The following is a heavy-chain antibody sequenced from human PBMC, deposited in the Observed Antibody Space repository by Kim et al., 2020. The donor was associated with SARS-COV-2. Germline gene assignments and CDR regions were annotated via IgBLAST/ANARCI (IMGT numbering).Heavy chain of an antibody. Sequence: ASVKVSCKASGYTFTGYYMHWVRQAPGQGLEWMGWINPNSGGTNYAQKFQGRVTMTRDTSISTAYMELSRLRSDDTAVYYCARGWTYYYDSSGPFDYWGQGTLVTVSS. CDR2: INPNSGGT. V-gene: IGHV1-2*02. J-gene: IGHJ4*02. CDR3: ARGWTYYYDSSGPFDY. D-gene: IGHD3-22*01. CDR1: GYTFTGYY.